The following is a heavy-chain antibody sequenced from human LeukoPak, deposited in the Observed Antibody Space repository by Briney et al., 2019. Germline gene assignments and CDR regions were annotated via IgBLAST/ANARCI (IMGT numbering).Heavy chain of an antibody. CDR3: AAPDIVVVPAAINADDLGYY. J-gene: IGHJ4*02. CDR2: IRYDGSNK. CDR1: GFTFSSYG. D-gene: IGHD2-2*02. V-gene: IGHV3-30*02. Sequence: GGSLRLSCAASGFTFSSYGMHWVRQAPGKGLEWVAFIRYDGSNKYYADSVKGRFTISRDNSKNTLYLQMNSLRAEDTAVYYCAAPDIVVVPAAINADDLGYYWGQGTLVTVPS.